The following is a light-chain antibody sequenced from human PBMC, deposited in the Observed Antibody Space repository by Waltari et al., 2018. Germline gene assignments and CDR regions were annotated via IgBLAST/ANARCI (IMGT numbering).Light chain of an antibody. CDR1: NIGSNS. J-gene: IGLJ1*01. CDR3: QVWDSSSDLYV. Sequence: SYVLTQPPSVSVAPGQTARITCGGNNIGSNSVHWYHQKPGQAPVLVVYDDSDRPSGIPERFSGSNSGNTATLIISRVEAGDEADYYCQVWDSSSDLYVFGTGTKVTVL. CDR2: DDS. V-gene: IGLV3-21*02.